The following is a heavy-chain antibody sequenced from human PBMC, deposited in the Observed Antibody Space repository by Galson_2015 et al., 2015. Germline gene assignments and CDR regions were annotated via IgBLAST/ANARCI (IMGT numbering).Heavy chain of an antibody. CDR1: GFSLSTSGVG. J-gene: IGHJ3*02. CDR3: AHGEFWSGQGYAFDI. CDR2: IYWDDDK. V-gene: IGHV2-5*02. D-gene: IGHD3-3*01. Sequence: PALVKPTQTLTLPCTFSGFSLSTSGVGVGWIRQPPGKALEWLALIYWDDDKRYSPSLKSRLTITKDTSKNQVVLTMTNMDPVDTATYCCAHGEFWSGQGYAFDIWGQGTMVTVSS.